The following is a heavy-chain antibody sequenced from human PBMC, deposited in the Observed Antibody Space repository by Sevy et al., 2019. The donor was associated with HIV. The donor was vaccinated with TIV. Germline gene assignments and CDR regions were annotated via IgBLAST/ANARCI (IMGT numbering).Heavy chain of an antibody. CDR1: GFTFSSYG. CDR2: IWNDGSNQ. J-gene: IGHJ4*02. CDR3: VRDWDDKFSYGDSDPAVDC. Sequence: GGSLRLSCAASGFTFSSYGMHWVRQAPGKGLEWVAVIWNDGSNQYYADSVEGRFTVSRDNAKNSLFLQMNSLRVEDTAIYYCVRDWDDKFSYGDSDPAVDCWGQGTLVTVSS. V-gene: IGHV3-33*01. D-gene: IGHD2-21*02.